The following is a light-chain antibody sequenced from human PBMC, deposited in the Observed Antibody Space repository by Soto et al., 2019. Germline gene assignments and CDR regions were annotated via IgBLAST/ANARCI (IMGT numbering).Light chain of an antibody. Sequence: EIVLTQSPGTLSLSPGERATLSCRASQSVSSTYLAWYQQKPGQAPRLLIYSASNRATGIPDRFSGSGSGTDFTLTISRLEPEDFAGYYCQQYGSSPLTFGPGTKVEIK. V-gene: IGKV3-20*01. CDR1: QSVSSTY. J-gene: IGKJ1*01. CDR2: SAS. CDR3: QQYGSSPLT.